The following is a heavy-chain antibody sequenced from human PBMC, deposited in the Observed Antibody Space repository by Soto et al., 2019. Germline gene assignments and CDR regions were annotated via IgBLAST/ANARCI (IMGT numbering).Heavy chain of an antibody. D-gene: IGHD5-12*01. CDR2: IYHSGST. V-gene: IGHV4-59*08. CDR3: ARHPDIVSSTGYN. Sequence: SETLSLTCTVSGGSISTYYWSWVRQPPGKGLEWIGYIYHSGSTNYNPSLESRVTMSVDTSKNQFSLKLSSVAAADTAVYYCARHPDIVSSTGYNWGQGILVTVSS. J-gene: IGHJ4*02. CDR1: GGSISTYY.